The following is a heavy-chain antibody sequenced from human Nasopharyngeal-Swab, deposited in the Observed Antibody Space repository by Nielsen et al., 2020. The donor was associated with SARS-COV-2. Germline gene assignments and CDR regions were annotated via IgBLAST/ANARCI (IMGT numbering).Heavy chain of an antibody. V-gene: IGHV3-21*01. CDR1: GFTFSSYR. J-gene: IGHJ6*03. Sequence: GGSLRPSCAASGFTFSSYRMNWVRQAQGKGLEWVSSISSSSSYIYYADSVKGRFTISRDNAKNSLYLQMNSLRAEDTAVYYCARDRTNDYYYYMDVWGKGTTVTVSS. CDR2: ISSSSSYI. D-gene: IGHD1-1*01. CDR3: ARDRTNDYYYYMDV.